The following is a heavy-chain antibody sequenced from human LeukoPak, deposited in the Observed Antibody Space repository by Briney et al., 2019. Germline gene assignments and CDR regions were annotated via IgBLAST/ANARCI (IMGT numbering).Heavy chain of an antibody. Sequence: GGSLRLSCAASGFTFSSYAMSWVRQAPGKGLEWVSAISGSGGSTYYADSVKGRFTISRDNSKNTLYLQMNSLRAEDTAVYYCAKDDDILTGYYTVGSGAFDIWGQGTMVTVSS. D-gene: IGHD3-9*01. V-gene: IGHV3-23*01. J-gene: IGHJ3*02. CDR3: AKDDDILTGYYTVGSGAFDI. CDR2: ISGSGGST. CDR1: GFTFSSYA.